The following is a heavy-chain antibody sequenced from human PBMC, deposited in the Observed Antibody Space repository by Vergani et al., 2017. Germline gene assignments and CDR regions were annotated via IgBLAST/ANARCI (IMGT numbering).Heavy chain of an antibody. J-gene: IGHJ4*02. CDR1: EYSFGNYW. D-gene: IGHD1-14*01. CDR2: IYPADSDT. V-gene: IGHV5-51*01. CDR3: ARHTTYTDS. Sequence: EVELVQSGPEMRKPGESLKISCKGSEYSFGNYWMGWLRQMPGEGLEWMGIIYPADSDTRYSPSFQGQFTISADKSLSTAFLQWDSLKASDNALYYCARHTTYTDSWGQGTLVTVSS.